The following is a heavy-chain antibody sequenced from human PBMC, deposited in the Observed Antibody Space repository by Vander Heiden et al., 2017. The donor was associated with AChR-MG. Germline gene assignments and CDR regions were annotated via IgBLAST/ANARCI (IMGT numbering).Heavy chain of an antibody. CDR2: IRYDGSDT. Sequence: HLVESGGGVVPTGGSLTLSCAASGFTFSLYGIHWVRQAPGKGLEWVTFIRYDGSDTYYADSVKGRFTISRDNSKNTVSLQMSSLRGEDTAVYYCAKVLTSSWTRYRDNWGPGTLGVVSS. J-gene: IGHJ4*02. CDR1: GFTFSLYG. CDR3: AKVLTSSWTRYRDN. D-gene: IGHD6-13*01. V-gene: IGHV3-30*02.